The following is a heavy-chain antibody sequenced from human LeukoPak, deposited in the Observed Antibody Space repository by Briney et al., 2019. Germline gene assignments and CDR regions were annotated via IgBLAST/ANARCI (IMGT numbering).Heavy chain of an antibody. CDR3: ARRIAAAGADGFDY. J-gene: IGHJ4*02. V-gene: IGHV5-51*01. CDR2: IYPGDSDT. Sequence: GESLKISCKGSGYSFTSYWIAWVRQMPGKGLEWMGIIYPGDSDTRYSPSFQGQVTISADKSISTAYLQWSSVKASDNAMYYCARRIAAAGADGFDYWGQGTLVTVSS. CDR1: GYSFTSYW. D-gene: IGHD6-25*01.